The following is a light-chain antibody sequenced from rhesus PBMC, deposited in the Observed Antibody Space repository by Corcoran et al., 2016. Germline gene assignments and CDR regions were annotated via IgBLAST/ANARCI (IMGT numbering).Light chain of an antibody. J-gene: IGKJ1*01. CDR1: QSLLDSEDGNTY. Sequence: DIVMTQTPLSLPVTPGEPASISCRSSQSLLDSEDGNTYLDWYLQKPGQSPQLLIYEVSNRASGFPDRFSGIGSDTDFTLKISRVEAEDVGVDYCMQALEFPWTFGQGTKVEIK. CDR2: EVS. CDR3: MQALEFPWT. V-gene: IGKV2-104*02.